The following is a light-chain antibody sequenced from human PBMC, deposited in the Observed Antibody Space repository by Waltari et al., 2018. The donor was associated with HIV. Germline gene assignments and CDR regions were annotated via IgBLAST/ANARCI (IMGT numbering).Light chain of an antibody. CDR2: RTT. V-gene: IGLV1-44*01. Sequence: VLTQPHSASGTHGQRVHISCSGRTSNSTAYPVHWYHHVPGTAPRLLIYRTTQRPSGVPDRFSGSISGTSASLAISGLHYEDDGDYYCALWTDTLTGWVFGGGTKVTVL. CDR3: ALWTDTLTGWV. J-gene: IGLJ3*02. CDR1: TSNSTAYP.